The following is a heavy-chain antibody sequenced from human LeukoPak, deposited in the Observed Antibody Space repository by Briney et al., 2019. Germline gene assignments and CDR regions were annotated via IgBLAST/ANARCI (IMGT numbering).Heavy chain of an antibody. Sequence: GGSLRLSCAASGFTFSSYGMSWVRQAPGKGLEWVSAISGSGGSTYYADSVKGRFTISRDNSKNTLYLQMNSLRAEDTAVYYCAKDRDYGDYAVVGAFDIWGQGTMVSVSS. CDR1: GFTFSSYG. J-gene: IGHJ3*02. CDR2: ISGSGGST. V-gene: IGHV3-23*01. D-gene: IGHD4-17*01. CDR3: AKDRDYGDYAVVGAFDI.